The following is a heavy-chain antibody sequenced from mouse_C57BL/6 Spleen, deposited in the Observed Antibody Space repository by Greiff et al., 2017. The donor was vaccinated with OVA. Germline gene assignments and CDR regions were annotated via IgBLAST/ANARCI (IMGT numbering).Heavy chain of an antibody. J-gene: IGHJ2*01. CDR3: ARGGY. Sequence: VQLQESGAELVRPGASVKLSCKASGYTFTDYYINWVKQRPGQGLEWIARIYPGSGNTYYNEKFKGKATLTAEKSSSTAYMQLSSLTSEDSAVYFCARGGYWGQGTTLTVSS. CDR2: IYPGSGNT. CDR1: GYTFTDYY. V-gene: IGHV1-76*01.